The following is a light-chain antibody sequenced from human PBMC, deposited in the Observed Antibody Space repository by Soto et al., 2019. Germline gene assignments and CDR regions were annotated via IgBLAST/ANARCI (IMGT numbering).Light chain of an antibody. Sequence: EIVLTQSPATLSLSPGERATLSCRASQSVSSYLAWYQQKPGQTPRLLIYDASNRATGIPARFSGSGSGTDFTLTVSSLEPEDFADYYCQQRSSWPRTFGKGTKLEIK. CDR2: DAS. V-gene: IGKV3-11*01. CDR1: QSVSSY. CDR3: QQRSSWPRT. J-gene: IGKJ2*01.